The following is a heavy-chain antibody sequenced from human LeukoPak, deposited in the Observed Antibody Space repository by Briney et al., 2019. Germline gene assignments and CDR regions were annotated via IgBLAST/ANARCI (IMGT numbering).Heavy chain of an antibody. CDR1: GDSISNYY. CDR3: ARDHGGSHSDF. J-gene: IGHJ4*02. Sequence: SETLSLTCTVSGDSISNYYWTWMRQPPGKRVEWIGYIYSSGSTNYNPSLNSRVAMLIDTSKNQFSPKLSSVTAADTAVYYCARDHGGSHSDFWGQGTLVIVSS. CDR2: IYSSGST. V-gene: IGHV4-59*01. D-gene: IGHD1-26*01.